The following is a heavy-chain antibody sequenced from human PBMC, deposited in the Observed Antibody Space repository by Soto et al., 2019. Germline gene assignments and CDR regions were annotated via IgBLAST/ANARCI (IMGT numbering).Heavy chain of an antibody. Sequence: GGSLRLSCAASGFTFSSYSMNWVHQAPGKGLEWVSYISSSSSTIYYADSVKGRFTISRDNAKNSLYLQMNSLRAEDTAVYYCARGGIWGELLFAFDIWGQGTMVTVSS. CDR1: GFTFSSYS. D-gene: IGHD1-26*01. CDR2: ISSSSSTI. J-gene: IGHJ3*02. V-gene: IGHV3-48*04. CDR3: ARGGIWGELLFAFDI.